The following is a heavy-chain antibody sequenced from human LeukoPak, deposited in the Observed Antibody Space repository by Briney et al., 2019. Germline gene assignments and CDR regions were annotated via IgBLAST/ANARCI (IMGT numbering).Heavy chain of an antibody. CDR3: ARVWNRIYGSGSYLTKFDP. Sequence: ASVKVSRKASGYTFTSYGINWVRQAPGQGLEWMGWINTKTGNPTYAQGLTGRFVFSLDTSVSTAHLQISSLKAEDTAVYFCARVWNRIYGSGSYLTKFDPWGQGTLVTVSS. D-gene: IGHD3-10*01. J-gene: IGHJ5*02. CDR2: INTKTGNP. CDR1: GYTFTSYG. V-gene: IGHV7-4-1*02.